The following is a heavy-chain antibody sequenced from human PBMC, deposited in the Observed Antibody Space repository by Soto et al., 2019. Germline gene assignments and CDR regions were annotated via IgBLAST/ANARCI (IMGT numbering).Heavy chain of an antibody. CDR2: IYTSGST. Sequence: QVQLQESGPGLVKPSETLSLTCTVSGDSMTKYYWSWIRQPAGKGLEWIGRIYTSGSTNYNPSLNSRVTMSIDTSNNHFSLSLKSVTAADTAVYYCARTVGAAYYFDFWCQGALVTVSS. CDR1: GDSMTKYY. CDR3: ARTVGAAYYFDF. V-gene: IGHV4-4*07. J-gene: IGHJ4*02. D-gene: IGHD1-26*01.